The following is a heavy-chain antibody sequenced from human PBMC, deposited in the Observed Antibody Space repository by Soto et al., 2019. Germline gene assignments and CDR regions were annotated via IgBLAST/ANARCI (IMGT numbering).Heavy chain of an antibody. CDR1: GGAFSSYA. CDR2: IIPIFDTA. J-gene: IGHJ6*02. CDR3: ARHDCISSSCYYYYFYGMDV. D-gene: IGHD2-2*01. V-gene: IGHV1-69*12. Sequence: QVQLVQSGAEVKKPGSSVKVSCKASGGAFSSYAISWVRQAPGQGLEWMGGIIPIFDTANYAQKFQGRVTITADESTSTAYMVLSSQRSVDTAVYYCARHDCISSSCYYYYFYGMDVWGQGTTVTVSS.